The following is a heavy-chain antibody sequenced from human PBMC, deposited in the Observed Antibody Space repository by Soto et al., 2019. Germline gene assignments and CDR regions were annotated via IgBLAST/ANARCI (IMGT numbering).Heavy chain of an antibody. D-gene: IGHD2-21*01. CDR1: GFTLSDRY. J-gene: IGHJ6*02. CDR2: SRNKTKSYTT. Sequence: GGSLRLSCAASGFTLSDRYIDWVRQAPGKGLEWVGRSRNKTKSYTTDYAASVKGRFTISRDDSKNSLYLQMNSLKTEDTAVYYCHGEIPSSHYNMDVWGQGTTVTVSS. CDR3: HGEIPSSHYNMDV. V-gene: IGHV3-72*01.